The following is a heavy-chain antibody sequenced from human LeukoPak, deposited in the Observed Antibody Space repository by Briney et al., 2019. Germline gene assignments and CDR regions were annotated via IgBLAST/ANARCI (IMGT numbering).Heavy chain of an antibody. Sequence: PGGSLRLSCAASGFTFSFYGMHGVRQAPGKGLEWVTFIRYDGSKKYYADSVKGRFTISRDNAKNSLYLQMNSLRAEDTAVYYCARDLIVGATGPGAVWGQGTLVTVSS. J-gene: IGHJ4*02. V-gene: IGHV3-30*02. CDR2: IRYDGSKK. D-gene: IGHD1-26*01. CDR3: ARDLIVGATGPGAV. CDR1: GFTFSFYG.